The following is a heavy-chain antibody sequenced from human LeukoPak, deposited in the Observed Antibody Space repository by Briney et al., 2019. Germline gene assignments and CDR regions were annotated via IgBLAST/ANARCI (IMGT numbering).Heavy chain of an antibody. CDR2: IYTSGST. D-gene: IGHD1-1*01. V-gene: IGHV4-61*02. CDR3: ARDHRSGGGY. J-gene: IGHJ4*02. Sequence: SETLSLTCTVSGGSTSSGSYYWSWIRQPAGKGLEWIGRIYTSGSTNYNPSLKSRVTISVDTSKNQFSLKLSSVTAADTAVYYCARDHRSGGGYWGQGTLVTVSS. CDR1: GGSTSSGSYY.